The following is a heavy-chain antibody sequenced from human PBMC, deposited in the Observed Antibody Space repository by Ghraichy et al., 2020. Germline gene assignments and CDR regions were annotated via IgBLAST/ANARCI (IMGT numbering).Heavy chain of an antibody. D-gene: IGHD3-22*01. J-gene: IGHJ5*02. Sequence: SETLSLTCAVSGVSISSSNYYWGWIRQPPGKGLEWIGNFFYTGSTYYSPSLKSRVTMSVDTSKNQFSLKLSSVTAADTAVYYCARDLGISSYYHAWFDPWGQGILVTVSS. CDR3: ARDLGISSYYHAWFDP. CDR2: FFYTGST. CDR1: GVSISSSNYY. V-gene: IGHV4-39*01.